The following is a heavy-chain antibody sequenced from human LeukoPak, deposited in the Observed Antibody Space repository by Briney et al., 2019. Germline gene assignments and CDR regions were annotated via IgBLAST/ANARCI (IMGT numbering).Heavy chain of an antibody. Sequence: GGSLRLSCAASGFTLSTNAMSWVRQAPGKGLEWVSAISGSGGNTYYADSVKGRFTISRDNSKNTLYLQINSLRAEDTAVYYCAKEKVFATVGTVGFDPWGQGTLVTVSS. CDR3: AKEKVFATVGTVGFDP. V-gene: IGHV3-23*01. D-gene: IGHD6-13*01. CDR2: ISGSGGNT. CDR1: GFTLSTNA. J-gene: IGHJ5*02.